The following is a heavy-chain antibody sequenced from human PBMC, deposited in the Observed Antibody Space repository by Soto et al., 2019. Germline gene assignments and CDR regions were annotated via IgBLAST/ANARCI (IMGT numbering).Heavy chain of an antibody. Sequence: SETLSLTCTVSGGSISNYYWSWIRQSPGKGLEWIGDFYYSGSTNYNPSLKSRITISTDTSKNQFSLRLSSVSAADTAVYYCARESTVGSSWGRRYDSWGQGIRVTVSS. J-gene: IGHJ4*02. CDR1: GGSISNYY. CDR2: FYYSGST. V-gene: IGHV4-59*01. CDR3: ARESTVGSSWGRRYDS. D-gene: IGHD6-13*01.